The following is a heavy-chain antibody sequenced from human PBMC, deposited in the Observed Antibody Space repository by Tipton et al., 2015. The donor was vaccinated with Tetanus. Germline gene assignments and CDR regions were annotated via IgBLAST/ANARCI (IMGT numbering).Heavy chain of an antibody. V-gene: IGHV4-30-4*01. CDR1: GGSISSGDYY. CDR3: ARETDHGTITMVRGVITN. Sequence: TLSLTCTVSGGSISSGDYYWRWIRQPPGKGLEWIVYIYYSGSTYYNPSPKSRVTISVDTSKNQFSLKLSSVTAADTAVYYCARETDHGTITMVRGVITNWGQGTLVTVSS. CDR2: IYYSGST. D-gene: IGHD3-10*01. J-gene: IGHJ4*02.